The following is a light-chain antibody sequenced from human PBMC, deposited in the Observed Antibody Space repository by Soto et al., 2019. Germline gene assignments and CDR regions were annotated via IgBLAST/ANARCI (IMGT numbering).Light chain of an antibody. J-gene: IGLJ2*01. CDR1: STDIGRYDL. Sequence: QSALTQPASVSGSPGQSITISCTGASTDIGRYDLVAWYQQDPGKAPKLMIYEVNKRPSGVSDRFSGSKSGNTASLTISGIQAEDEADYFCSSHAGRGSIIFGGGTKLTVL. V-gene: IGLV2-23*02. CDR2: EVN. CDR3: SSHAGRGSII.